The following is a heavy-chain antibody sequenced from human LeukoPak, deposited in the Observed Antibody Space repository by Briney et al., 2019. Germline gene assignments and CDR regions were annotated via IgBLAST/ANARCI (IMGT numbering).Heavy chain of an antibody. J-gene: IGHJ6*02. V-gene: IGHV3-23*01. CDR1: GFIFSSYA. Sequence: GGSLRLSCAASGFIFSSYAMSWVRQAPGKGLEWVSGISGSGGSTDYADSVKGRFTISRDNSKNTLHLQMNSLRAEDTAVFHCARDWVTTWHYGMDVWGQGTTVTVSS. CDR2: ISGSGGST. D-gene: IGHD4-17*01. CDR3: ARDWVTTWHYGMDV.